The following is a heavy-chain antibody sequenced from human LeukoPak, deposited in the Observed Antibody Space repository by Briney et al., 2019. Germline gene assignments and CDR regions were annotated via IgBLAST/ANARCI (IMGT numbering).Heavy chain of an antibody. CDR3: ARRVTYGSSYSYFDY. J-gene: IGHJ4*02. CDR1: GYSISSGYY. CDR2: ISYSGST. V-gene: IGHV4-38-2*01. D-gene: IGHD1-26*01. Sequence: SEPLSLTCAVSGYSISSGYYWGWIRQPPGKGLEWIGTISYSGSTIYNPPPKSRVTISVYTSKNQFSLKVTSVTAADTAVYYCARRVTYGSSYSYFDYWGQGTLVTVSS.